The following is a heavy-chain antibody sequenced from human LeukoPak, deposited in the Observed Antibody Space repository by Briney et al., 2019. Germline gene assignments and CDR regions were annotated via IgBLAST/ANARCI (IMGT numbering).Heavy chain of an antibody. CDR1: GGSISSYY. CDR3: ARSEVQIKYYYYSMDV. V-gene: IGHV4-59*01. J-gene: IGHJ6*03. D-gene: IGHD3-10*01. CDR2: IYYSGST. Sequence: SETLSLTCTVSGGSISSYYWSWIRQPPGKGLEWIGYIYYSGSTNYNPSLKSRVTISVDTSKNQFSLKLSSVTAADTAVYYCARSEVQIKYYYYSMDVWGKGTTVTVSS.